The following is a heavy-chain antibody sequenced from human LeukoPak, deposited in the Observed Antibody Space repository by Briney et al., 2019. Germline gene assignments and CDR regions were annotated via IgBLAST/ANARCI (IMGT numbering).Heavy chain of an antibody. CDR2: IYTSGST. CDR3: TRGSSWYPGIYFDY. J-gene: IGHJ4*02. Sequence: SETLSLTCTVSGGSISSYYWSWIRQPAGKGLEWIGRIYTSGSTNYNPSLKSRVTMSVDTSKNQFSLKLSSVTAADTAVYYCTRGSSWYPGIYFDYWGQGTLVTVSS. V-gene: IGHV4-4*07. CDR1: GGSISSYY. D-gene: IGHD6-13*01.